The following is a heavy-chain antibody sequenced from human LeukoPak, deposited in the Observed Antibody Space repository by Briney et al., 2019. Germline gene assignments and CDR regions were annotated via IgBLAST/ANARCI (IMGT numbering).Heavy chain of an antibody. J-gene: IGHJ3*02. CDR3: ARCGGDCYSDGFDI. CDR2: IYYSGST. D-gene: IGHD2-21*02. CDR1: GGSISSFY. Sequence: SETLSLTCTVSGGSISSFYWSWIRQPPGKGLEWIGYIYYSGSTNYNPSLRSRVTISVDTSKKQFSLKLSSVTAADTAVYYCARCGGDCYSDGFDIWGQGTVVTVS. V-gene: IGHV4-59*08.